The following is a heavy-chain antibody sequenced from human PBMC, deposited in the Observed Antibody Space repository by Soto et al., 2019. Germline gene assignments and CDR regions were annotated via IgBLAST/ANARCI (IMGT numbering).Heavy chain of an antibody. J-gene: IGHJ4*02. CDR3: ASHPRDSSGYWYYFDY. CDR1: GFTFSSYS. V-gene: IGHV3-21*01. Sequence: AGGXLRLSRAASGFTFSSYSMNWVRQAPGKGLEWVSSISSSSSYIYYADSVKGRFTISRDNAKNSLYLQMNSLRAEDTAVYYCASHPRDSSGYWYYFDYWGQGTLVTVSS. CDR2: ISSSSSYI. D-gene: IGHD3-22*01.